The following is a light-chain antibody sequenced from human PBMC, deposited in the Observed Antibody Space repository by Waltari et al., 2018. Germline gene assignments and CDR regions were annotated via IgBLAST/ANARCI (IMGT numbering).Light chain of an antibody. CDR2: KAS. Sequence: DIKMTQSPSTLSASVGDRVTITCRASQSIDSWLAWYQQRPGKVPKPLIYKASSLESGVPSRFSGSGSGTEFTLTISSLQPDDFATYYCQHYKTSSRTFGQGTKVEIK. V-gene: IGKV1-5*03. CDR1: QSIDSW. J-gene: IGKJ1*01. CDR3: QHYKTSSRT.